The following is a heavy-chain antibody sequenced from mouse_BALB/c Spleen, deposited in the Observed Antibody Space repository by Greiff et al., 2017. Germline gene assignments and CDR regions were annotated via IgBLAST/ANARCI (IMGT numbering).Heavy chain of an antibody. D-gene: IGHD2-4*01. CDR1: GFTFSDYG. CDR3: ARAGDYAFAY. Sequence: EVQLVESGGGLVQPGGSRKLSCAASGFTFSDYGMAWVRQAPGKGPEWVAFISNLAYSIYYADTVTGRFTISRENAKNTLYLEMSSLRSEDTAMYYCARAGDYAFAYWGQGTLVTVSA. CDR2: ISNLAYSI. J-gene: IGHJ3*01. V-gene: IGHV5-15*02.